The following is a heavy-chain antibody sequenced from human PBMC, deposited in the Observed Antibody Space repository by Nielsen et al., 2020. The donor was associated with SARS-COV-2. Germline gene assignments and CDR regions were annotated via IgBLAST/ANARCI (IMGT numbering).Heavy chain of an antibody. Sequence: SVKVSCKASGGTFSSYAISWVRQAPGQGLEWMGGIIPIFGTANYAQKFQGRVTITADESTSTAYMELSSLRSEDTALYYCATVLVADNYYGMDVWGQGTTVTVS. CDR1: GGTFSSYA. J-gene: IGHJ6*02. D-gene: IGHD2-21*02. CDR3: ATVLVADNYYGMDV. CDR2: IIPIFGTA. V-gene: IGHV1-69*13.